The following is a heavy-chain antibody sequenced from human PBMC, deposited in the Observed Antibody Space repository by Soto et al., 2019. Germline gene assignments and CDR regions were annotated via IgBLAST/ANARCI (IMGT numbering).Heavy chain of an antibody. CDR2: IYYTGST. J-gene: IGHJ3*02. D-gene: IGHD3-22*01. CDR1: GGPIRSTTYY. V-gene: IGHV4-31*03. CDR3: ARVYDSTGYPAAGGAFDI. Sequence: PPETLSLTCTVSGGPIRSTTYYWSWIRQHPGKGLEWFGYIYYTGSTYYNPSLKSRVTMSVDTPKKQFSLNLSSVTAADTAVYYCARVYDSTGYPAAGGAFDIWGQGTKVTVSS.